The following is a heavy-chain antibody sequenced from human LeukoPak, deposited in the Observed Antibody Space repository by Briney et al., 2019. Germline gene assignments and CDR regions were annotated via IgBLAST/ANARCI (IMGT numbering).Heavy chain of an antibody. J-gene: IGHJ4*02. D-gene: IGHD3-10*01. CDR1: GFTFSSYS. Sequence: GGSLRLSCAASGFTFSSYSMNWVRQAPGKGLEWVSSISSSSSYIYYADSVKGRFTISRDNAKNSLYLQMNSLRAEDTAVYYCARASGSSGSYYQNDYYFDYWGPGTLVTVSS. CDR2: ISSSSSYI. CDR3: ARASGSSGSYYQNDYYFDY. V-gene: IGHV3-21*01.